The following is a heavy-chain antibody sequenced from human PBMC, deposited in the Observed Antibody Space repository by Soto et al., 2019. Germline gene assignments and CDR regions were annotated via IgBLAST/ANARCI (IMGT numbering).Heavy chain of an antibody. J-gene: IGHJ4*02. CDR3: AKARFTVTYYFDY. D-gene: IGHD4-17*01. CDR1: GFTFSSYA. V-gene: IGHV3-23*01. CDR2: LSGSGGST. Sequence: GESLKISCAASGFTFSSYAMSWVRQAPGKGLEWVSALSGSGGSTYYADSVKGRFTISRDNSKNTLYLQMNSLRAEDTAVYYCAKARFTVTYYFDYWGQGTLVTVSS.